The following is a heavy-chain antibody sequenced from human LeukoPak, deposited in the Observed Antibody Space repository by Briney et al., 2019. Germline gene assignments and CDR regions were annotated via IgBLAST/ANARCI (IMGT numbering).Heavy chain of an antibody. CDR1: GYSISSGYY. CDR2: IYYSGST. V-gene: IGHV4-61*01. J-gene: IGHJ4*02. CDR3: ARGVGVPAAFDY. D-gene: IGHD2-2*01. Sequence: SETLSLTCTVSGYSISSGYYWSWIRQPPGKGLEWIGYIYYSGSTNYNPSLKSRVTISVDTSKNQFSLKLSSVTAADTAVYYCARGVGVPAAFDYWGQGTLVTVSS.